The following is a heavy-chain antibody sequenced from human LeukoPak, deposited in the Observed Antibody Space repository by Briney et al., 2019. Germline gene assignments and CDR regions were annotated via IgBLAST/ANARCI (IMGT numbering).Heavy chain of an antibody. V-gene: IGHV1-2*02. CDR3: ARGPRWDPHFDY. Sequence: GASVKVSCKASGYTFTGYYMHWVRQAPGQGLEWMGWINPNSGDTNSAQKFQGRVTMTRDTSISTAYMELSRLRFDDTAVYYCARGPRWDPHFDYWGQGTLVTVSS. D-gene: IGHD1-26*01. CDR2: INPNSGDT. J-gene: IGHJ4*02. CDR1: GYTFTGYY.